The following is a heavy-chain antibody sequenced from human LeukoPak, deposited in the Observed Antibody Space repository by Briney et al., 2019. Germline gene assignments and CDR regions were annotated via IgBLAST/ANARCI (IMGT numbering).Heavy chain of an antibody. D-gene: IGHD4-23*01. Sequence: GGSLRLSCAASGFTFSSYGMSWVRQAPGKGLEWVSGISGSGGSTYYADSVKGRFTISRDNSKNTLYLQMNSLRAEDTAVYYCARLGGNSGSFDYWGQGTLVTVSS. CDR2: ISGSGGST. J-gene: IGHJ4*02. V-gene: IGHV3-23*01. CDR1: GFTFSSYG. CDR3: ARLGGNSGSFDY.